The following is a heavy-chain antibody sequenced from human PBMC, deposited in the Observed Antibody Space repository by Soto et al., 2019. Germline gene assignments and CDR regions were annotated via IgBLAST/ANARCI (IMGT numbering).Heavy chain of an antibody. V-gene: IGHV4-34*01. CDR1: GGSFSGYY. D-gene: IGHD3-9*01. J-gene: IGHJ6*02. CDR3: ARQYYDILTGPYYYYYYGMDV. Sequence: SETLSLTCAVYGGSFSGYYWSWISQPPGKGLEWIGEINHSGSTYYNPSLKGRVTISVDTSKNQFSLKLSSVTAADTAVYYCARQYYDILTGPYYYYYYGMDVWGQGTTVTVSS. CDR2: INHSGST.